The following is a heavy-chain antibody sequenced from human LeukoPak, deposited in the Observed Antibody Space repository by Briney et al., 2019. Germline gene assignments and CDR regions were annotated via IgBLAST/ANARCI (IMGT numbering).Heavy chain of an antibody. D-gene: IGHD4-23*01. CDR2: ISYSGST. V-gene: IGHV4-59*01. CDR3: ARARAYGSNTPRAFDY. CDR1: GGSISPYY. Sequence: SESLSLTCTVSGGSISPYYWSWIRQPPGKGLDWIGYISYSGSTKYNPSLKSRVTISVDTSKNQFSLTLSSVTSADTAVYYCARARAYGSNTPRAFDYWGQGTLFTSSS. J-gene: IGHJ4*02.